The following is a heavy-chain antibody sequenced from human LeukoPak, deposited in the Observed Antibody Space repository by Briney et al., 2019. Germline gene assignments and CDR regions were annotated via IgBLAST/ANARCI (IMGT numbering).Heavy chain of an antibody. CDR3: ARHPTFYYDSSGYHYDY. CDR2: ISGSGFSS. CDR1: GFTFNNYA. Sequence: GGALSLSCVASGFTFNNYAMIWVRQAPGEGLEGASSISGSGFSSDYTAAVKSRFIITRDKSTNTLHMQMNSLRAEDTALYYCARHPTFYYDSSGYHYDYWGQGTLVTVSS. J-gene: IGHJ4*02. V-gene: IGHV3-23*01. D-gene: IGHD3-22*01.